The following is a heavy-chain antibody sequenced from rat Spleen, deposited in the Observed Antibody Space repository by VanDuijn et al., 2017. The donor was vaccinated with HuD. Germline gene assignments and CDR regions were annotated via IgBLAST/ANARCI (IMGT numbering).Heavy chain of an antibody. CDR3: ATSLNYPGIRDWFAY. D-gene: IGHD1-4*01. V-gene: IGHV5-19*01. Sequence: EVQLVESGGGLVQPGRSLKLSCAASGFTYSNYVMAWVRQAPTKGLEWVASISPSGGSTYYRDSVKGRFTISRDNAKSTLYLQMNSLRSEDTATYYCATSLNYPGIRDWFAYWGQGTLVTVSS. CDR2: ISPSGGST. J-gene: IGHJ3*01. CDR1: GFTYSNYV.